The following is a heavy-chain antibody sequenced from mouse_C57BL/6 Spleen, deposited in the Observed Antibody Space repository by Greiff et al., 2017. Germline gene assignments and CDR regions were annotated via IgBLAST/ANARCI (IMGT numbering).Heavy chain of an antibody. V-gene: IGHV1-82*01. D-gene: IGHD4-1*01. CDR2: IYPGDGDT. J-gene: IGHJ4*01. Sequence: QVQLKQSGPELVKPGASVKISCKASGYAFSSSWMNWVKQRPGKGLEWIGRIYPGDGDTNYNGKFKGKATLTADKSSSTAYMQLSSLTSEDSAVYFCARVWDLGAMDYWGQGTSVTVSS. CDR1: GYAFSSSW. CDR3: ARVWDLGAMDY.